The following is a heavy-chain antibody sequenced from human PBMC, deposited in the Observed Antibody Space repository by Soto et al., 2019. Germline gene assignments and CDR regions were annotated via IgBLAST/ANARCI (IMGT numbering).Heavy chain of an antibody. Sequence: QVQLVESGGGVVQPGKSLRLSCVASGFSFRSYAMHWVRQAPGQGLEWVAFTSYDGSKKDYAASVKGRFTVSRGNFENSLYMEMNSLRPEDTAVYYCAKEGQAPCSGGSCFSGWFDAWGHGTQVTVSS. CDR3: AKEGQAPCSGGSCFSGWFDA. CDR2: TSYDGSKK. J-gene: IGHJ5*01. D-gene: IGHD2-15*01. CDR1: GFSFRSYA. V-gene: IGHV3-30*18.